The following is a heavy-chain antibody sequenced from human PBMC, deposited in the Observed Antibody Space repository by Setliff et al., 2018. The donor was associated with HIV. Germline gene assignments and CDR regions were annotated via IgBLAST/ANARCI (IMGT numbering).Heavy chain of an antibody. Sequence: SETLSLTCTVSGGSMNNYFWSWIRQPPGKGLQWMGYIYHTGTTNYNRSLESRLTMSVDTSKNQFSLKLTSMTAADTATYFCARLGRAIDDGGSSLRLDFWGQGMLVTVSS. J-gene: IGHJ4*02. CDR2: IYHTGTT. CDR3: ARLGRAIDDGGSSLRLDF. V-gene: IGHV4-59*08. CDR1: GGSMNNYF. D-gene: IGHD2-21*01.